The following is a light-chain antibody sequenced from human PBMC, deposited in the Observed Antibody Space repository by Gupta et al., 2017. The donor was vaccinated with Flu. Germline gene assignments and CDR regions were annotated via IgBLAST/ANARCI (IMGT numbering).Light chain of an antibody. CDR2: NVR. V-gene: IGLV2-14*03. CDR1: TTDVGAFDY. Sequence: QSALTQPPSLSGSPGQSVTIACTGATTDVGAFDYVAWYQQHPGNAPKLILYNVRRRPAGVSCRFSGSKSGNTASPTISALQAEDEAMYFYSSYTPSSPKVFGSGTKVTVL. CDR3: SSYTPSSPKV. J-gene: IGLJ1*01.